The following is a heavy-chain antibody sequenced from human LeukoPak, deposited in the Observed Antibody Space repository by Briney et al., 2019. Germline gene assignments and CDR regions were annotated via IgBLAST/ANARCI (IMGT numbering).Heavy chain of an antibody. D-gene: IGHD2-15*01. V-gene: IGHV1-46*01. Sequence: ASVKVSCKASGYTFTSYYVHWVRQAPGQGLEWMGIINPSGGSTSYAQKFQGRVTMTRDTSTSTVYMELSSLRSEDTAVYYCARMGGDCSGGSCYYYYYMDVWGKGTTVTISS. CDR3: ARMGGDCSGGSCYYYYYMDV. CDR1: GYTFTSYY. J-gene: IGHJ6*03. CDR2: INPSGGST.